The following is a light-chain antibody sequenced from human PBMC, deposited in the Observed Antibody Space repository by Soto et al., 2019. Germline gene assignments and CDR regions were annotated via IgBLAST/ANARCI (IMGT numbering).Light chain of an antibody. CDR3: EQYTGAPLT. CDR2: AAS. J-gene: IGKJ4*01. CDR1: QSVTSNS. V-gene: IGKV3-20*01. Sequence: IVLTQSPFTMSLTVGERAPLSCRASQSVTSNSLAWYQQKPGQAPTLLIYAASSRATGIPDRFSGGGSGTDFTLTISRLEPEDFAVYYCEQYTGAPLTFGGGTKVDIK.